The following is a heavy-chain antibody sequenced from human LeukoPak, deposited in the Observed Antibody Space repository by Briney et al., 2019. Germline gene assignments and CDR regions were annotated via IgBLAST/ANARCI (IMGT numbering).Heavy chain of an antibody. CDR1: GFTFSSYA. Sequence: GGSLRLSCAASGFTFSSYAMSWVRQAPGKGLEWVSAISGSGGSTYYADSVKGRFTISRDNSKNTLYLQMNSLRAEDTAVYYCAKGDTAMVKYYYGMDVWGQGTTVTVSS. CDR2: ISGSGGST. V-gene: IGHV3-23*01. CDR3: AKGDTAMVKYYYGMDV. J-gene: IGHJ6*02. D-gene: IGHD5-18*01.